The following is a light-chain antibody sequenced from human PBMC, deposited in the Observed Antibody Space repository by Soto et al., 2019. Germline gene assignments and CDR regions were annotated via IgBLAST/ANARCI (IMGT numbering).Light chain of an antibody. V-gene: IGKV4-1*01. CDR1: QSVLYSSNNKNY. Sequence: IVMIQSPDSLTVSLGERATINCKSSQSVLYSSNNKNYLAWYQQKPGQPPNLLIYWASTRESGVPDRFSGSGSGTDFTLTISSLQAEDVEVYYCQQYYSVPYTFGQGTKLEIK. CDR3: QQYYSVPYT. CDR2: WAS. J-gene: IGKJ2*01.